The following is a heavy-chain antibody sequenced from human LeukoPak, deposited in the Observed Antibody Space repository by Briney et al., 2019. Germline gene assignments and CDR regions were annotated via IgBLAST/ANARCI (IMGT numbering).Heavy chain of an antibody. Sequence: PGGSLRLSCAVSGFAFSSYGLNWVRQAPGKGLEWISYISSSSGTIFYADSVKGRFTISRDNSKNSLYLQMNSLRAEDTAVYYCARVREDTYSSRWYKENSLGYWGRGTLVTVSS. J-gene: IGHJ4*02. CDR2: ISSSSGTI. CDR1: GFAFSSYG. D-gene: IGHD6-13*01. V-gene: IGHV3-48*01. CDR3: ARVREDTYSSRWYKENSLGY.